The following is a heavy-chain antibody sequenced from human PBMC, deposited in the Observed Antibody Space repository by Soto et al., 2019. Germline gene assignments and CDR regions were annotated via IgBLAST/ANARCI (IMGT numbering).Heavy chain of an antibody. CDR1: GFWLKSGGMR. CDR3: ARATGYSYAYDH. V-gene: IGHV2-70*04. J-gene: IGHJ5*02. CDR2: VDWDDAI. Sequence: GPRFVKPTQPLPLTCTFCGFWLKSGGMRVGWGRQPPGKALEWLARVDWDDAIFYSTSLKTRLTISKDTSKNQVVLTMTNMDPTDTATYYCARATGYSYAYDHWGPGTLVTVSS. D-gene: IGHD5-18*01.